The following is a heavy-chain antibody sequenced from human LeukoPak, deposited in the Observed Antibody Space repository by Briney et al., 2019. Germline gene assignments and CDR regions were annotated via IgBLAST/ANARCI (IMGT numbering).Heavy chain of an antibody. D-gene: IGHD2-15*01. CDR2: LNPSGGST. CDR1: GGTFSSYA. CDR3: ARGRGLQYCRGGGCYWFDP. V-gene: IGHV1-46*01. Sequence: ASVKVSCKASGGTFSSYAISWVRQAPGQGLEWMGILNPSGGSTSYAQKFQGRVTMTRDTTTSTVYMELNSLRSEDTAVYYCARGRGLQYCRGGGCYWFDPWAQGTLVTVSS. J-gene: IGHJ5*02.